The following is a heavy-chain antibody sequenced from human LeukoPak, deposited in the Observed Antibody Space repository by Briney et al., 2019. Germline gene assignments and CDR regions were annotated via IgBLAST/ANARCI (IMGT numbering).Heavy chain of an antibody. Sequence: GGSLRLSCAASGFIFSDHYIDWVRQAPGKWLEWVSAISGSGGSTYYADSVKGRFTISRDNSKNTLYLQMNSLRAEDTAVYYCAKSLGGYSNDAFDIWGQGTMVTVSS. D-gene: IGHD4-23*01. CDR1: GFIFSDHY. CDR2: ISGSGGST. V-gene: IGHV3-23*01. CDR3: AKSLGGYSNDAFDI. J-gene: IGHJ3*02.